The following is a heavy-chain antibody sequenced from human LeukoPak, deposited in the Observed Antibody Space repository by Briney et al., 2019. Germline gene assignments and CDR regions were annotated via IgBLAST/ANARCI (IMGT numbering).Heavy chain of an antibody. CDR1: GGSFSGYY. Sequence: SETLSLTCAVYGGSFSGYYWSWIRQPPGKALEWIGTIYYNGATRYNPSLNSRVTISVDTSKNQFSLKLNSMTAADTAVYYCARELLSCSGSSCRSGDYWGQGTLVTVSS. CDR2: IYYNGAT. D-gene: IGHD2-15*01. J-gene: IGHJ4*02. CDR3: ARELLSCSGSSCRSGDY. V-gene: IGHV4-34*01.